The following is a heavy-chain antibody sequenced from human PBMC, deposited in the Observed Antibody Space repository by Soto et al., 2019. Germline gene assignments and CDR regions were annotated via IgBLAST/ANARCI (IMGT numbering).Heavy chain of an antibody. CDR2: ISSSGSTI. D-gene: IGHD3-16*01. Sequence: GGSLRLSCAASGFTFSSYEMNWVRQAPGKGLEWVSYISSSGSTIYYADSAKGRFTISRDNAKNSLYLQMNSLRAEDTAVYYCAREATGYDYVWGSYDYYGMDVWGQGTTVTVSS. V-gene: IGHV3-48*03. CDR1: GFTFSSYE. J-gene: IGHJ6*02. CDR3: AREATGYDYVWGSYDYYGMDV.